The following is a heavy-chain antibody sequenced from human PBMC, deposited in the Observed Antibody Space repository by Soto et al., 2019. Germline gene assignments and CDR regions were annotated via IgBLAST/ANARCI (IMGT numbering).Heavy chain of an antibody. Sequence: GGSLRLSCAASVFPFSSYAMSWVRQAPGKGLEWVSAISGSGGSTYYADSVKGRFTISRDNSKNTLYLQMNSLRAEDTAVYYCAKDPIIAAAGTKSGYYYYGMDVWGQGTTVTVSS. J-gene: IGHJ6*02. D-gene: IGHD6-13*01. V-gene: IGHV3-23*01. CDR1: VFPFSSYA. CDR3: AKDPIIAAAGTKSGYYYYGMDV. CDR2: ISGSGGST.